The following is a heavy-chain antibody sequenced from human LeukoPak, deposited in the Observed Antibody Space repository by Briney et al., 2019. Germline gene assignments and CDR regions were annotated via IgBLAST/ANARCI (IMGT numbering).Heavy chain of an antibody. CDR3: ARLFSGDYGDY. Sequence: GSLRLSCAASGFTFSSYAMSWVRQAPGKGLEWIGEINHSGSTNYNPSLKSRVTIPVDTSKNQFSLKLSSVTAADTAVYYCARLFSGDYGDYWGQGTLVTVSS. CDR1: GFTFSSYA. CDR2: INHSGST. V-gene: IGHV4-34*01. D-gene: IGHD4-17*01. J-gene: IGHJ4*02.